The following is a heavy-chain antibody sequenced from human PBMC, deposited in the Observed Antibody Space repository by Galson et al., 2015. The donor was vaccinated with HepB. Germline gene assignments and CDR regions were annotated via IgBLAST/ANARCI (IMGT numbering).Heavy chain of an antibody. CDR2: ISYDGSNK. J-gene: IGHJ4*02. Sequence: SLRLSCAASGFTFSSYGMHWVRQAPGKELEWVAVISYDGSNKYYADSVKGRFTISRDNSKNTLYLQMNSLRAEDTAVYYCAKDWEDFWSGYSYYFDYWGQGTLVTVSS. CDR1: GFTFSSYG. CDR3: AKDWEDFWSGYSYYFDY. D-gene: IGHD3-3*01. V-gene: IGHV3-30*18.